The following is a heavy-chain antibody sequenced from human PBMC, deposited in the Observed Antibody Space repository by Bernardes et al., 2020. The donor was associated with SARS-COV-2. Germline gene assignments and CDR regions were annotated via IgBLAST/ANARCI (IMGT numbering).Heavy chain of an antibody. CDR1: GFSISSNSYY. CDR3: AVSSCGRDCFIGGLRSWDYGMDV. J-gene: IGHJ6*02. CDR2: FYSSGIT. V-gene: IGHV4-39*01. D-gene: IGHD2-21*02. Sequence: AETLCLTCSVSGFSISSNSYYWGRNRQPPGQGLDGFVSFYSSGITYYNPFLQRLVTDSVDTSNNQFSLRQSPVTAADTAVYYCAVSSCGRDCFIGGLRSWDYGMDVWGQGTTVTVS.